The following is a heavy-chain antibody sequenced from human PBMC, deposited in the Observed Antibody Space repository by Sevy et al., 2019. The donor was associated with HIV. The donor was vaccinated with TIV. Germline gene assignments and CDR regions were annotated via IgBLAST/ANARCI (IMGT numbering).Heavy chain of an antibody. J-gene: IGHJ4*02. CDR3: ARGKGGYGYGLNY. Sequence: GGSLRLSCAASGFTFSTYAMSWVRQAPGKGLEWVSAITASGPSTYYADSVKGRFTISRDNSKNTLYLQMNSLRAEDTAVYYCARGKGGYGYGLNYWGQGTLVTVSS. D-gene: IGHD5-18*01. CDR2: ITASGPST. CDR1: GFTFSTYA. V-gene: IGHV3-23*01.